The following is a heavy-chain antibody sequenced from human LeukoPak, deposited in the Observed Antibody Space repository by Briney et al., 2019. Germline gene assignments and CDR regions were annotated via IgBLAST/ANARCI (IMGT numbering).Heavy chain of an antibody. CDR3: AGETPAAPTDL. CDR1: GFTFSSYS. J-gene: IGHJ2*01. V-gene: IGHV3-21*01. D-gene: IGHD2-2*01. Sequence: GGSLRLSCAASGFTFSSYSMNWVRQAPGKGLEWVSSISSSSSYIYYADSVKGRFTISRDNAKNSLYLQMNSLRAEDTAVYYCAGETPAAPTDLWGRGTLVTVSS. CDR2: ISSSSSYI.